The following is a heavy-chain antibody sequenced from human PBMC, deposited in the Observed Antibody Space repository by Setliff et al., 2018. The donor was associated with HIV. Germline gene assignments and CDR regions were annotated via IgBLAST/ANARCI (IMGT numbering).Heavy chain of an antibody. CDR2: INRNGNT. CDR1: GGSFSGHY. V-gene: IGHV4-34*01. J-gene: IGHJ3*02. Sequence: SETLSLTCAVYGGSFSGHYWSWIRQPPGKGLEWIGEINRNGNTNYNPSLKSRVTISVDTSKNQFSLKLSSVTAADTGLYFCTRAPNRIGNMVRGVSRAYDIWGQGTMVTVSS. CDR3: TRAPNRIGNMVRGVSRAYDI. D-gene: IGHD3-10*01.